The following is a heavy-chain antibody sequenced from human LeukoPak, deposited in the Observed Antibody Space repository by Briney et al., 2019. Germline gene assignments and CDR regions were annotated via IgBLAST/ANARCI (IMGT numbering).Heavy chain of an antibody. V-gene: IGHV1-69*05. CDR1: GGTFSSYA. J-gene: IGHJ3*02. CDR2: IIPIFGTA. D-gene: IGHD1-26*01. Sequence: GSSVKVSCKASGGTFSSYAISWVRQAPGQGLEWMGGIIPIFGTANYAQKFQGRVTITRNTSISTAYMELSSLRSEDTAVYYCARGEWELRAFDIWGQGTMVTVSS. CDR3: ARGEWELRAFDI.